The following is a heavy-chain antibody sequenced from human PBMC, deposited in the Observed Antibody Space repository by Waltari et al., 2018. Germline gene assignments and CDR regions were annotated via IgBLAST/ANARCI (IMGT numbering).Heavy chain of an antibody. CDR3: ARAPSGSYDYYYYYYMDV. J-gene: IGHJ6*03. CDR1: GGSISSYY. CDR2: IYYSGST. Sequence: QVQLQESGPGLVKPSETLSLTCTVSGGSISSYYWSWIRQPPGKGLEWIGYIYYSGSTHYNPSLKSRVTISVDTSKNQFSLKRSSVTAADTAVYYCARAPSGSYDYYYYYYMDVWGKGTTVTVSS. V-gene: IGHV4-59*01. D-gene: IGHD1-26*01.